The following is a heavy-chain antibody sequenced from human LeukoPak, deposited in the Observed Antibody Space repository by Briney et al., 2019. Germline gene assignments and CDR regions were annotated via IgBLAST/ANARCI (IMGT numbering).Heavy chain of an antibody. CDR2: IYYSGST. J-gene: IGHJ4*02. CDR1: GGSISSYY. D-gene: IGHD6-19*01. V-gene: IGHV4-59*08. Sequence: SKTLSLTCTVSGGSISSYYWSWIRQPPGKGLEWIGYIYYSGSTNYNPSLKSRVTISVDTSKNQFSLKLSSVTAADTAVYYCARHLSGSSGWEDYWGQGTLVTVSS. CDR3: ARHLSGSSGWEDY.